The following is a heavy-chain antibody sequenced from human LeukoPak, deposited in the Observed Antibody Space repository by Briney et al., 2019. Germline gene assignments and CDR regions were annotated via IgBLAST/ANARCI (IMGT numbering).Heavy chain of an antibody. CDR3: ARQYSSGWYDY. CDR1: GYTFTGYY. V-gene: IGHV1-2*04. Sequence: ASVRVSCKASGYTFTGYYMHWVRQAPGQGREWMGWINPNSGGTNYAQKFQGWVTMTRDTSISTAYMELSRLRSDDTAVYYCARQYSSGWYDYWGQGTLVTVSS. D-gene: IGHD6-19*01. CDR2: INPNSGGT. J-gene: IGHJ4*02.